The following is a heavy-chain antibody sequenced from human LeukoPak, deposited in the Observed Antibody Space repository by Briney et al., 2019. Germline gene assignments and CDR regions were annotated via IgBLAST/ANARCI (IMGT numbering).Heavy chain of an antibody. CDR3: ARGGYYWYFDL. CDR1: GGSFSGYY. J-gene: IGHJ2*01. D-gene: IGHD2-2*03. CDR2: INHSGST. Sequence: SETLSLTCAVYGGSFSGYYWSWIRQPPGKGLEWIGEINHSGSTNYNPSLKSRVTISVDTSKNQFSLKLSSVTAADTAVYYCARGGYYWYFDLWGRGTLVTVSS. V-gene: IGHV4-34*01.